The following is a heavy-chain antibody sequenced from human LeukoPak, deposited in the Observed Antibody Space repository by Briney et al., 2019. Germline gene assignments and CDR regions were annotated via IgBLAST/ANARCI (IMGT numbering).Heavy chain of an antibody. Sequence: SETLSLTCTVSGGSISSSSYYWGWIRQPPGKGLEWIGSIYYSGSTYYNPSLKSRVTISVDTSKNQFSLKLSSVTAADTAVYYCARQGDSSGYDFGYWGQGTLVTVSS. J-gene: IGHJ4*02. D-gene: IGHD3-22*01. V-gene: IGHV4-39*01. CDR3: ARQGDSSGYDFGY. CDR1: GGSISSSSYY. CDR2: IYYSGST.